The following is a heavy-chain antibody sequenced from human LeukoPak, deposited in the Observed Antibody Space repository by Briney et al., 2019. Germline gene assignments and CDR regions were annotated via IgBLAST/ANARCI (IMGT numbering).Heavy chain of an antibody. CDR2: ISSSSSYI. J-gene: IGHJ1*01. CDR1: GFTFSSYS. V-gene: IGHV3-21*01. D-gene: IGHD3-22*01. Sequence: PGGSLRLSCAASGFTFSSYSMNWVRQAPGKGLEWVSSISSSSSYIYYADSVEGRFTISRDNAKNSLYLQMNSLRAEDTAVYYCARAARVYDSSGPIEGVPEYFQHWGQGTLVTVSS. CDR3: ARAARVYDSSGPIEGVPEYFQH.